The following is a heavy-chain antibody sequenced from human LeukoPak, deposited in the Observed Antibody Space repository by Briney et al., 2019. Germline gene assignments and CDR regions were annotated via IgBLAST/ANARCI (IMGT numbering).Heavy chain of an antibody. CDR3: ARHGDGYNYYYYGMDV. V-gene: IGHV5-51*01. J-gene: IGHJ6*02. D-gene: IGHD5-24*01. Sequence: GESLQISCKGSGYSFTSYWIGWVRQMPGKGLEWTGIIYPGDSDTRYSPSFQGQVTISADKSISTAYLQWSSLKASDTAMYYCARHGDGYNYYYYGMDVWGQGTTVTVSS. CDR2: IYPGDSDT. CDR1: GYSFTSYW.